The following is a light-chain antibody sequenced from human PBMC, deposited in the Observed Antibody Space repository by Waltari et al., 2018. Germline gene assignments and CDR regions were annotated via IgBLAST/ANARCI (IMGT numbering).Light chain of an antibody. Sequence: EIIMTQSPATLSLSPGERATLSCRASQNVNSNLAWYQQKSGQAHRLLIYVASIRATGIPARFSGGGSATQFTLTINSLHSEDSAVDFCQQHNDWPPWTFGQGTKVELK. CDR3: QQHNDWPPWT. CDR2: VAS. CDR1: QNVNSN. V-gene: IGKV3-15*01. J-gene: IGKJ1*01.